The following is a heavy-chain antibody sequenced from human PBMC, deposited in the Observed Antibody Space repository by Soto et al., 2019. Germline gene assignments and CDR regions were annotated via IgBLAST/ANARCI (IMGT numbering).Heavy chain of an antibody. CDR2: LKYDENEK. CDR1: GFAFSNSW. V-gene: IGHV3-7*01. J-gene: IGHJ4*02. D-gene: IGHD4-17*01. CDR3: ARDQDGDLDF. Sequence: EVQLVESGGGLVQPGGSLRLSCAASGFAFSNSWMAWVRQAPGKGLEWVANLKYDENEKHYADSVKGRFTISRDNARNSLYLQMNSLRVEDTALYYCARDQDGDLDFWGQGTLVTVSS.